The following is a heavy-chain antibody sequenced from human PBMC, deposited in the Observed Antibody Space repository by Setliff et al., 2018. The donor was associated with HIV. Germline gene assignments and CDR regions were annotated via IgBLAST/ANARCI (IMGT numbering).Heavy chain of an antibody. CDR1: GGSFSGYY. J-gene: IGHJ4*02. CDR2: INHSGST. D-gene: IGHD1-26*01. Sequence: SETLSLTCAVYGGSFSGYYWSWIRQPPGKGLEWIGEINHSGSTNYNPSLKSRVTISVDTSKNQFSLSLSSVTAADTAVYCCARYRRDDYYLTAYFDSWGQGTLVTVSS. V-gene: IGHV4-34*01. CDR3: ARYRRDDYYLTAYFDS.